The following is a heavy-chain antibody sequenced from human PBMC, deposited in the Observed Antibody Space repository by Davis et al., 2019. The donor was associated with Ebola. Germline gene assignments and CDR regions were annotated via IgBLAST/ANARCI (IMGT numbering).Heavy chain of an antibody. V-gene: IGHV1-46*01. D-gene: IGHD2-21*01. CDR1: GYTFTSYY. CDR3: ARVWWCGGDCYYFDY. CDR2: INPIGGST. J-gene: IGHJ4*02. Sequence: ASVKVSCKASGYTFTSYYMHWVRQAPGQGLEWMGIINPIGGSTSYAQKFQGRVTMTRDTSTSTVYMELSSLRSEDTAVYYCARVWWCGGDCYYFDYWGQGTLVTVSS.